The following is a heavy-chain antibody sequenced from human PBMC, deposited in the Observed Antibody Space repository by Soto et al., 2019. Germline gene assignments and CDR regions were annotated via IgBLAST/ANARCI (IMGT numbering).Heavy chain of an antibody. CDR2: ISGSGGST. J-gene: IGHJ3*02. V-gene: IGHV3-23*01. Sequence: GGSLRLSCAASGFTFSSYWMSWVRQAPGKGLEWVSAISGSGGSTYYADSVKGRFTISRDNSKNTLYLQMNSLRAEDTAVYYCAGHIVLMVYATSPDAFDIWGQGTMVTVSS. D-gene: IGHD2-8*01. CDR1: GFTFSSYW. CDR3: AGHIVLMVYATSPDAFDI.